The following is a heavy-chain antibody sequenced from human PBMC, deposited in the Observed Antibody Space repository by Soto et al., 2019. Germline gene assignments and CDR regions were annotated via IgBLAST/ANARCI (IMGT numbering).Heavy chain of an antibody. Sequence: ASVKVSCKSSGYTFTSYYMYWVRQAPGQGLEWMGIINPSGGNTRYAQKFQGRVTMTRDTSTSTVYMELSSLRSEDTAVYFCARARVFFLFPGAWDDHYHYGMSFWARGTTVTVSS. D-gene: IGHD1-1*01. CDR2: INPSGGNT. CDR3: ARARVFFLFPGAWDDHYHYGMSF. CDR1: GYTFTSYY. V-gene: IGHV1-46*01. J-gene: IGHJ6*02.